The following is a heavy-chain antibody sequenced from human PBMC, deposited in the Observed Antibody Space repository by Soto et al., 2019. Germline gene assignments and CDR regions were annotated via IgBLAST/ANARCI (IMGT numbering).Heavy chain of an antibody. CDR3: ARDDSSGYYYPNWFDP. CDR1: GGTFSSYA. V-gene: IGHV1-69*06. Sequence: QVQLVQSGAEVKKPGSSVKVSCKASGGTFSSYAISWVRQAPGQGLEWMGGLIPIFGTANYAQKFQGRVTITADKSTSTAYMELSSLRSEDTAVYYCARDDSSGYYYPNWFDPWGQGTLVTVSS. CDR2: LIPIFGTA. J-gene: IGHJ5*02. D-gene: IGHD3-22*01.